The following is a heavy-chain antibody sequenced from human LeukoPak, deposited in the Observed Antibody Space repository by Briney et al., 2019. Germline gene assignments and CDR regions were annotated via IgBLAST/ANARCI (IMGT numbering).Heavy chain of an antibody. D-gene: IGHD1-26*01. Sequence: SQTLSLTCTVSGGSISSGSYYWSWIRQPAGKGLEWIGRIYTSGSTNYNPSLKSRVTISVDTSKNQFSLKLSSVTAADTAVYYCARVGSGSYYTFDYWGQGTLVTVSS. CDR1: GGSISSGSYY. J-gene: IGHJ4*02. CDR2: IYTSGST. V-gene: IGHV4-61*02. CDR3: ARVGSGSYYTFDY.